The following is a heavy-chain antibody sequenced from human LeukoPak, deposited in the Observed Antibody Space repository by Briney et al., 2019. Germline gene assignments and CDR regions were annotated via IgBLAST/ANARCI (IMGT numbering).Heavy chain of an antibody. V-gene: IGHV4-59*01. D-gene: IGHD1-26*01. CDR1: GGSISTYY. Sequence: PSETLSLTCTVSGGSISTYYWSWIRQPPGKGLEWIGYIFYSGSTNYHPSLKSQVTISIDTSKNQFSLKLSSVTDADTAVYYCARTLVGRGYINWFDPWGQGTLVTVSS. CDR2: IFYSGST. J-gene: IGHJ5*02. CDR3: ARTLVGRGYINWFDP.